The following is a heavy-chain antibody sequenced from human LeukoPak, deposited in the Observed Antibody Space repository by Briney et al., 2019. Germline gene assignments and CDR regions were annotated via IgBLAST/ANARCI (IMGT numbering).Heavy chain of an antibody. CDR2: ISGSGGST. CDR1: GFTFSSYA. CDR3: AKDSSGYWSPTYYYYYGMDV. D-gene: IGHD3-22*01. J-gene: IGHJ6*02. Sequence: PGGSLRLSCAASGFTFSSYAMSWVRQSPGKGLEWVSAISGSGGSTYYADSVKGRFTISRGNSKNTLYLQMNSLRAEDTAVYYCAKDSSGYWSPTYYYYYGMDVWGQGTTVTVSS. V-gene: IGHV3-23*01.